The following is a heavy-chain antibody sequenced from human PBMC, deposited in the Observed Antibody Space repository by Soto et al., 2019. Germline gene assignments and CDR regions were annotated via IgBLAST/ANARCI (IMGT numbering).Heavy chain of an antibody. Sequence: SETLSLTCTVSGGSISSGDYYWSWIRQPPGKGLEWIGYIFYTGGTYYNPSLKTRVTISVDTSKNHFSLKLSSVTAADTAVYYCARVKAMGRRHDSWGQGTLVTVSS. D-gene: IGHD1-1*01. CDR2: IFYTGGT. V-gene: IGHV4-30-4*01. CDR3: ARVKAMGRRHDS. J-gene: IGHJ4*02. CDR1: GGSISSGDYY.